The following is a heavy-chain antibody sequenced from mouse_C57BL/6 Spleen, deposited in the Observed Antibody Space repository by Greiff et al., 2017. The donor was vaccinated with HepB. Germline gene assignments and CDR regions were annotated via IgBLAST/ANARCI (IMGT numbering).Heavy chain of an antibody. CDR2: IDPSDSET. CDR1: GYTFTSYG. CDR3: ERAYYGSSSSYWCFDV. J-gene: IGHJ1*03. Sequence: QVQLQQPGAELVRPGSSVKLSCKASGYTFTSYGMHWVKQRPIQGLEWIGNIDPSDSETHYNQKFKDKATLTVDKSSSTAYMQLSSLTSEDSAVYYCERAYYGSSSSYWCFDVWGTGTPVTVSA. V-gene: IGHV1-52*01. D-gene: IGHD1-1*01.